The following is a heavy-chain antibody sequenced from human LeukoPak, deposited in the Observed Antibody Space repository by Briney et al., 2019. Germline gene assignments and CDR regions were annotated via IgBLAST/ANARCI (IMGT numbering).Heavy chain of an antibody. V-gene: IGHV3-66*01. J-gene: IGHJ6*02. CDR2: IYSGGST. D-gene: IGHD6-6*01. CDR3: ARDISSIAPHYYGMDV. Sequence: GSLRLSCAASGFTVSSNYMSWVRQAPGKGLEWVSVIYSGGSTYYADSVKGRFTISRDNSKNTLYLQMNSLRAEDTAVYYCARDISSIAPHYYGMDVWGQGTTVTVSS. CDR1: GFTVSSNY.